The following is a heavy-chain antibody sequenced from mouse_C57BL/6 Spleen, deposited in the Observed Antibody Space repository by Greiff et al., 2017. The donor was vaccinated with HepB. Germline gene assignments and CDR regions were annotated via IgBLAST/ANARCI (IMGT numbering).Heavy chain of an antibody. CDR3: ARNDGYYVYFDV. CDR1: GYTFTSYW. J-gene: IGHJ1*03. Sequence: VQLQQPGAELVMPGASVKLSCKASGYTFTSYWMHWVKQRPGQGLEWIGEIDPSDSYTNYNQKFKGKSTLTVDKSSSTAYMQLSSLTSEDSAVYYCARNDGYYVYFDVWGTGTTVTVSS. D-gene: IGHD2-3*01. CDR2: IDPSDSYT. V-gene: IGHV1-69*01.